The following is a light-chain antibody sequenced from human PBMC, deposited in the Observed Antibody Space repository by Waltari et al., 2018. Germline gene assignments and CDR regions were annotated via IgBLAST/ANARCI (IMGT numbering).Light chain of an antibody. CDR3: AAWDDSLSGRV. V-gene: IGLV1-47*01. J-gene: IGLJ1*01. Sequence: QSVLTQPPSASGTPGQRVTISCSGSSPNIGSNYVSGYQPPPGTAPNLLIFRKKQRPSGVPDRFSGSKSGTSASLAISGLRSEDEADYYCAAWDDSLSGRVFGTGTKVTVL. CDR1: SPNIGSNY. CDR2: RKK.